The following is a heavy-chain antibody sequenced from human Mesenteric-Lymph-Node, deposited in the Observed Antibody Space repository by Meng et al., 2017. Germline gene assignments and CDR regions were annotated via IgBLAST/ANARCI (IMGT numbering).Heavy chain of an antibody. CDR2: MSGSDGFT. J-gene: IGHJ6*02. Sequence: GGSLRLSCAASGFTFTNYVMAWVRQAPGKGLEWVSGMSGSDGFTNYADSVKGRFTISRDNAKNSLYLQMNSLRAEDTAVYYCARNLPEYYDFWSGFLGYGMDVWGQGTTVTVSS. D-gene: IGHD3-3*01. CDR1: GFTFTNYV. CDR3: ARNLPEYYDFWSGFLGYGMDV. V-gene: IGHV3-21*01.